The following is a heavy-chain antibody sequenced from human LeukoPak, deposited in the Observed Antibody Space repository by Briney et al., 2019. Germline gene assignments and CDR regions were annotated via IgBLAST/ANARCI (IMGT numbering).Heavy chain of an antibody. Sequence: GGSLRLSCAASGFTFSSYAMSWVRQAPGKGLEWVSAISGSGGSTYYADSVKGRFTISRDNSKNTLYLQMNSLRAEDAAVYYCAKDRHYYDSSGYYYWNFDLWGRGTLVTVSS. J-gene: IGHJ2*01. CDR2: ISGSGGST. D-gene: IGHD3-22*01. CDR3: AKDRHYYDSSGYYYWNFDL. CDR1: GFTFSSYA. V-gene: IGHV3-23*01.